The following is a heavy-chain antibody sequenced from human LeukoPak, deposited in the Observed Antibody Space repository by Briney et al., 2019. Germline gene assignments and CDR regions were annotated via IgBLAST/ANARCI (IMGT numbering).Heavy chain of an antibody. CDR1: GYTFTCYD. J-gene: IGHJ2*01. CDR2: MNPNSGNT. V-gene: IGHV1-8*01. D-gene: IGHD3-3*01. Sequence: ASVKVSCKASGYTFTCYDINLVRQATGQGLEWMGWMNPNSGNTGYAQKFQGRVTMTRNTSISTAYMELSSLRSEDTAVYYCARGHSGRSISIFGVVSRKPKKDWYFDRWGRGTLVTVSS. CDR3: ARGHSGRSISIFGVVSRKPKKDWYFDR.